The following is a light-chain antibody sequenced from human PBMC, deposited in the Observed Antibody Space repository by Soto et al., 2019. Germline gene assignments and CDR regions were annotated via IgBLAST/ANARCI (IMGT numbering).Light chain of an antibody. J-gene: IGKJ5*01. V-gene: IGKV4-1*01. CDR2: WES. CDR1: RSRLYTSNNKNY. CDR3: KQYYHAHIT. Sequence: DIVMIQSPDSLAVSLGARATINCYCSRSRLYTSNNKNYLAWYQQKPGQPPKLLIVWESTRASGVNDRFSGSGSGTDFTLSIGSMQAEDVAVYYCKQYYHAHITFGQGTRVEIK.